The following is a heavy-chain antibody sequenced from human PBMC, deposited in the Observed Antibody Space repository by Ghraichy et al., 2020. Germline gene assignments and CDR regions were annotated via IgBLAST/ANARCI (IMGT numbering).Heavy chain of an antibody. CDR1: GDSVSSNSAA. CDR3: AGSHYYGDYNSFDY. V-gene: IGHV6-1*01. D-gene: IGHD4-17*01. Sequence: SQTLSLTCAISGDSVSSNSAAWNWIRQSPSRGLEWLGRTYYRSKWYNDYAVSVKSRITINPDTSKNQFSLQLNSVTPEDTAVYYCAGSHYYGDYNSFDYWGQGTLVTVSS. J-gene: IGHJ4*02. CDR2: TYYRSKWYN.